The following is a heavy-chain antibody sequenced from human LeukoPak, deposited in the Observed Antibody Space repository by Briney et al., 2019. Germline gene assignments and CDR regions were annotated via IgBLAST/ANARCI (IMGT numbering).Heavy chain of an antibody. CDR3: ARESPPIGWFGELYHFYYYYYGMDV. CDR1: GFTFSSYG. V-gene: IGHV3-33*01. J-gene: IGHJ6*02. Sequence: QAGGSLRLSCAASGFTFSSYGMHWVRQAPGKGLEWVAVIWYDGSNKYYADSVKGRFTISRDNAKNSLYLQMNSLRAEDTAVYYCARESPPIGWFGELYHFYYYYYGMDVWGQGTTVTVSS. CDR2: IWYDGSNK. D-gene: IGHD3-10*01.